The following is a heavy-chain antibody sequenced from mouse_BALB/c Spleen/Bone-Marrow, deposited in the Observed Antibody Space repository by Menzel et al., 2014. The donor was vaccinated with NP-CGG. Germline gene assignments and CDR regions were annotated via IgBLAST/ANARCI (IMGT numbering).Heavy chain of an antibody. J-gene: IGHJ3*01. V-gene: IGHV5-4*02. Sequence: EVQLAESGGGLVKPGGSLKLSCTASGFTFNYYYMYWVRQTPEKRLEWVATISDGGDYTYYLDSVKGRFTISRDNAKNNLYLQMSSLKSEDTAMYYCARDGEYRYDWFAYWGQGTLVTVSA. CDR1: GFTFNYYY. D-gene: IGHD2-14*01. CDR3: ARDGEYRYDWFAY. CDR2: ISDGGDYT.